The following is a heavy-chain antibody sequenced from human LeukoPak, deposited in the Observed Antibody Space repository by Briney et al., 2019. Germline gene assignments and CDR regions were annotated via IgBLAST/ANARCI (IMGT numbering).Heavy chain of an antibody. D-gene: IGHD6-6*01. CDR1: GYTFTSYD. V-gene: IGHV1-8*03. CDR2: MNPNSGNT. J-gene: IGHJ3*02. Sequence: ASVKVSCKASGYTFTSYDINWVRQATGQGLEWMGWMNPNSGNTGYAQKFQGRVTITRNTSISTAYMELSSLRSDDTAVYYCARDRYSSSPDQAFDIWGQGTMVTVSS. CDR3: ARDRYSSSPDQAFDI.